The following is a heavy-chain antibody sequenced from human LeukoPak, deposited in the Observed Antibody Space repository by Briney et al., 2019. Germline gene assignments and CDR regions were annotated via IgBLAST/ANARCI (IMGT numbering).Heavy chain of an antibody. CDR3: ARDRGNPQWLVSEIEY. CDR1: GGSISSYY. D-gene: IGHD6-19*01. Sequence: PSETLSLTCTVSGGSISSYYWSWIRQPPGKGLEWIWYIYYSGSTNYNPSLKSRVTISVDTSKNQFSLKLSSVPAADPAVYYCARDRGNPQWLVSEIEYWGQGTLVTVSS. V-gene: IGHV4-59*01. CDR2: IYYSGST. J-gene: IGHJ4*02.